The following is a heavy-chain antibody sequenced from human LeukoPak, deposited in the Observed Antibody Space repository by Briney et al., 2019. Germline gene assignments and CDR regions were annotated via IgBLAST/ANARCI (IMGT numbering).Heavy chain of an antibody. Sequence: SETLSLTCTVSGGSISSSSYYWGWIRQPPGKGLEWIGSIYYSGSTYYNPSLKSRVTISVDTSKNQFSLKLSSVTAADTAVYYCARGYSSSWYRYFDYWGQGTLVTVPS. CDR2: IYYSGST. D-gene: IGHD6-13*01. CDR1: GGSISSSSYY. CDR3: ARGYSSSWYRYFDY. J-gene: IGHJ4*02. V-gene: IGHV4-39*07.